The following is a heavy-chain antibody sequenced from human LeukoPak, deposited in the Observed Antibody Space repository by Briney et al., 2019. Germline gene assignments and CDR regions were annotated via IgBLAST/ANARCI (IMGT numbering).Heavy chain of an antibody. CDR1: GGSISSGDYY. V-gene: IGHV4-39*01. CDR3: MRHEEEDGYNAKPFDF. Sequence: PSQTLSLTCTVSGGSISSGDYYWGWVRQPPGKGLEWIGTIYYSGNTYYTPSLKSRVTISVDTSKNQFFLRLSSVTAADTAVYFCMRHEEEDGYNAKPFDFWGQGTLVTVSS. CDR2: IYYSGNT. D-gene: IGHD5-24*01. J-gene: IGHJ4*02.